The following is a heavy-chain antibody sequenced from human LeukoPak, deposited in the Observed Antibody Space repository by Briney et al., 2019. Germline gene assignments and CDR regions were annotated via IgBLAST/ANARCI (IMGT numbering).Heavy chain of an antibody. Sequence: SETLSLTCTVSGGSISSYYWSWIRQPPGKGLEWIGYIYYSGSTNYNPSLKSRVTISVDTSKNQFSLKLSSVTAADTAVYYCARVMVAAAGTAEYFLHWGQGTLVTVSS. CDR3: ARVMVAAAGTAEYFLH. CDR1: GGSISSYY. D-gene: IGHD6-13*01. V-gene: IGHV4-59*01. J-gene: IGHJ1*01. CDR2: IYYSGST.